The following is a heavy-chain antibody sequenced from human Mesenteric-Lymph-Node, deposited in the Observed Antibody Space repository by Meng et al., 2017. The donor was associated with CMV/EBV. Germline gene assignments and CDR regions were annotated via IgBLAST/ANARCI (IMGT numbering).Heavy chain of an antibody. Sequence: GGSLRLSCAASGFTFNTYEMNWVRQAPGKGLEWVANIKEDGSEKYYVDSVRGRFTISRDNAENSLYLQINSLRAEDTAVYYCARAKKTGGDNPDYWGQGTLVTVSS. CDR3: ARAKKTGGDNPDY. V-gene: IGHV3-7*01. D-gene: IGHD4-23*01. CDR2: IKEDGSEK. J-gene: IGHJ4*02. CDR1: GFTFNTYE.